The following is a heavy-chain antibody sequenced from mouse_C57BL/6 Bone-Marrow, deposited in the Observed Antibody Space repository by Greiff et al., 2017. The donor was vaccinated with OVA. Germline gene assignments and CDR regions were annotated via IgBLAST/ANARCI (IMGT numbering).Heavy chain of an antibody. J-gene: IGHJ2*01. V-gene: IGHV1-81*01. CDR1: GYTFTSYG. CDR2: IYPRSGNT. Sequence: VMLVESGAELARPGASVKLSCKASGYTFTSYGISWVKQRTGQGLEWIGEIYPRSGNTYYNEKFKGKATLTADKSSSTAYMELRSLTSEDSAVYFCARNYYGSSYGPYYFDYWGQGTTLTVSS. CDR3: ARNYYGSSYGPYYFDY. D-gene: IGHD1-1*01.